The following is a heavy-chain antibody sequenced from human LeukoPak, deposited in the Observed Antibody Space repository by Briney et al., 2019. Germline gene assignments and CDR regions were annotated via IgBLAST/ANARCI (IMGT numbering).Heavy chain of an antibody. Sequence: GGSLRLSCAASGFIVSNNYMSWVRQAPGKRLEWVSVIYSGGSTYYADSVKGRLTISRDDSKNTLYLQMNSLRAEDTAVYHCARVNTPPHYYFDYWGQGTLVTVSS. J-gene: IGHJ4*02. CDR1: GFIVSNNY. CDR3: ARVNTPPHYYFDY. CDR2: IYSGGST. V-gene: IGHV3-53*01.